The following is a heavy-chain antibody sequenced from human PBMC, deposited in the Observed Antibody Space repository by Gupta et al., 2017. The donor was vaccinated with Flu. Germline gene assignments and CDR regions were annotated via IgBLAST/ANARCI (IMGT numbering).Heavy chain of an antibody. D-gene: IGHD4-23*01. CDR1: GFNFRDYA. CDR2: IREEASGGRT. J-gene: IGHJ4*02. V-gene: IGHV3-49*04. CDR3: SRWSTWQLLDS. Sequence: EVQLVESGGGLVQPGRSLRLSCTTSGFNFRDYALTWVRQAPGKGLEWVGAIREEASGGRTEYAASVKDRFTISRDNSKNIAYLELNSLKPEDTAVYWCSRWSTWQLLDSWGQGTLVTVSS.